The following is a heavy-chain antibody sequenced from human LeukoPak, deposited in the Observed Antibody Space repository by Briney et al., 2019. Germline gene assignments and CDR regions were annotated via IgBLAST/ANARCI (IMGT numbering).Heavy chain of an antibody. CDR3: AKDHGTIFGVVRGAFDI. Sequence: GGSLRLSCAASGFTFTSYATSWVRQAPGKGLEWVSAISGSGGSTYYADSVKGRFTISRDNSKNTLYLQMISLRAEDTAVYYCAKDHGTIFGVVRGAFDIWGQGTMVTVSS. D-gene: IGHD3-3*01. CDR1: GFTFTSYA. CDR2: ISGSGGST. J-gene: IGHJ3*02. V-gene: IGHV3-23*01.